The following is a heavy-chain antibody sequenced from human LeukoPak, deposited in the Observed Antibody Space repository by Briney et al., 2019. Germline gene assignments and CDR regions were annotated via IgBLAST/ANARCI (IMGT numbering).Heavy chain of an antibody. CDR1: GFTFSSYS. J-gene: IGHJ4*02. Sequence: GSLRLSCAASGFTFSSYSMNWVRQAPGKGLEWIGEINHSGSTNYNPSLKSRVTISVDTSKNQFSLKLSSVTAADTAVYYCASLARNGYSSGWGQGTLVTVSS. CDR3: ASLARNGYSSG. CDR2: INHSGST. D-gene: IGHD6-19*01. V-gene: IGHV4-34*01.